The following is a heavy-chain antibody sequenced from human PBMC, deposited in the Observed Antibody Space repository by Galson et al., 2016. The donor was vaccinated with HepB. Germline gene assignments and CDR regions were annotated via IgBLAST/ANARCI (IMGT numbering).Heavy chain of an antibody. CDR1: GFVFSNFG. J-gene: IGHJ4*02. CDR2: ISTRRIT. V-gene: IGHV3-23*01. CDR3: AKERLVRRIFDH. D-gene: IGHD1-1*01. Sequence: SLRLSCAASGFVFSNFGLSWVRQAPGKGLGWVASISTRRITYYSDSVQGRFTISRDNSNNTLYLQMNGLRAEDTAVYYCAKERLVRRIFDHWGQGTLLTVSS.